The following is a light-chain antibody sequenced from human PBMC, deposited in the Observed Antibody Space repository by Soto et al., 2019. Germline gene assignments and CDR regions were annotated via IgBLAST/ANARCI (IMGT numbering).Light chain of an antibody. CDR3: QQRRSWQVT. CDR2: GAS. CDR1: QSVSNNY. Sequence: EIVLTQSPGTLSLSPGERATVSCRSSQSVSNNYLAWYQQKPGQAPRLLIYGASNRATGIPDRFSGSGSGTDFTLTISRLEPEDFAVYYCQQRRSWQVTFGQGTRLEIK. J-gene: IGKJ5*01. V-gene: IGKV3D-20*02.